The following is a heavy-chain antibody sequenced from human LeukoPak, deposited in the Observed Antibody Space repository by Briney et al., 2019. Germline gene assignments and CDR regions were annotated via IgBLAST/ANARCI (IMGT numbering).Heavy chain of an antibody. CDR2: INPNSGDT. CDR3: ARDVYYYDSSGYYPDY. Sequence: ASVKVSCKASGYTSTGYYMHWVRQAPGQGLEWMGRINPNSGDTNYAQKFQGRVTMTRDTSISTAYMELSRLRSDDTAVYYCARDVYYYDSSGYYPDYWGQGTLVTVSS. V-gene: IGHV1-2*06. D-gene: IGHD3-22*01. CDR1: GYTSTGYY. J-gene: IGHJ4*02.